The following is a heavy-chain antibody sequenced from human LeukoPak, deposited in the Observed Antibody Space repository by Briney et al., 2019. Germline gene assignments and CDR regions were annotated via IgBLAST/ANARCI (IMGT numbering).Heavy chain of an antibody. CDR2: ISGGSDYI. J-gene: IGHJ4*02. Sequence: GGSLRLSCAASGFTFSSYSMNWVRQAPGKGLEWVSSISGGSDYIYYADSVKGRFTISRDNAKNSLYLQMNSLRAEDTAVYYCARVTPEDFWSGYGIFDYWGQGTLVTVSS. CDR1: GFTFSSYS. D-gene: IGHD3-3*01. V-gene: IGHV3-21*01. CDR3: ARVTPEDFWSGYGIFDY.